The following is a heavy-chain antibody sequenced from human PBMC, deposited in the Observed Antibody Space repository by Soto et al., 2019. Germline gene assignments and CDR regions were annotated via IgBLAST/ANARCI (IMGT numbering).Heavy chain of an antibody. CDR3: ARDMANRFLFDYGMDV. J-gene: IGHJ6*02. CDR1: GFTFSSYS. Sequence: PGGSLRLSCAASGFTFSSYSMNWVRQAPGKGLEWVSSISSSSSYIYYADSVKGRFTISRDNAKNQLYLQMNSLRAEDTAVYYCARDMANRFLFDYGMDVWGQGNTVTVSS. CDR2: ISSSSSYI. V-gene: IGHV3-21*01.